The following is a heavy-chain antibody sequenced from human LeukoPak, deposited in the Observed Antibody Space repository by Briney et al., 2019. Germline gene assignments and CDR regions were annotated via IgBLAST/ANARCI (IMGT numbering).Heavy chain of an antibody. V-gene: IGHV4-39*07. CDR1: GGSISSSPDY. CDR2: IFYSGNT. D-gene: IGHD4-11*01. J-gene: IGHJ4*02. Sequence: PSETLSLTCTVSGGSISSSPDYWGWIRQPPGKGLEWIGNIFYSGNTYYNPSLRSRAIISLDTSNNQFSLHLTSVTAADTAVYYCARDLSKYSNGFLWGQGTRVTVSS. CDR3: ARDLSKYSNGFL.